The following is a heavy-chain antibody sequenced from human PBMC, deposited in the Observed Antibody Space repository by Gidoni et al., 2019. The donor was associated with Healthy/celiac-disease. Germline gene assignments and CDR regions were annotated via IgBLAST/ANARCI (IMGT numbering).Heavy chain of an antibody. CDR3: ARQVLITFGGVTYYFDY. Sequence: QLQLQASGPGLVKPSEPLSLTCTVSVGSIRSSSYYWGWIRQPPGKGLEWIGSIYYSGSTYYNPSLKSRVTISVDTSKNQFSLKLSSVTAADTAVYYCARQVLITFGGVTYYFDYWGQGTLVTVSS. J-gene: IGHJ4*02. CDR2: IYYSGST. D-gene: IGHD3-16*01. V-gene: IGHV4-39*01. CDR1: VGSIRSSSYY.